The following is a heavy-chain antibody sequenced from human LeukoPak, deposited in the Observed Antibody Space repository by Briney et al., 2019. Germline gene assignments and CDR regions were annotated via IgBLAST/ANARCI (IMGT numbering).Heavy chain of an antibody. Sequence: PSQTLSLTCTVSGGSISSGSYYWSWIRQPAGKGLEWIGRIYTSGSTNYNPSLKSRVTISVDTSKNQFSLKLSSVTAADTAVYYCASCSSTSCYADYYYYMDVWGKGTTVTISS. CDR1: GGSISSGSYY. CDR3: ASCSSTSCYADYYYYMDV. D-gene: IGHD2-2*01. J-gene: IGHJ6*03. CDR2: IYTSGST. V-gene: IGHV4-61*02.